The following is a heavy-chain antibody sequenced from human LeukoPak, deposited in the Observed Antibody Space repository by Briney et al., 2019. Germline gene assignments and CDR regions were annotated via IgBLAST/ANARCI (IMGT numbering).Heavy chain of an antibody. CDR2: ISSSGST. J-gene: IGHJ4*02. D-gene: IGHD6-19*01. Sequence: SETLSLTCTVSGDSISSGDYYWSWIRQPAGKGLEWIGRISSSGSTNYNPSLKSRVTISLDTSKNQFSLKLTSVTAADTAVYYCARVSAVAGTRLFDYWGQGTLVTVPS. CDR3: ARVSAVAGTRLFDY. V-gene: IGHV4-61*02. CDR1: GDSISSGDYY.